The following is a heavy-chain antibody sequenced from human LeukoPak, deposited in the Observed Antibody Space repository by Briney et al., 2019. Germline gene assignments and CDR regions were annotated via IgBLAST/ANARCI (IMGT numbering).Heavy chain of an antibody. D-gene: IGHD3-3*01. Sequence: SETLSLTCAVYGGSFSGYYWSWIRQPPGKGLGWIGEINHSGSTNYNPSLKSRVTISVDTSKNQFSLKLSSVTAADTAVYYCARAVPITIFGVVIDFPFDYWGQGTLVTVSS. CDR3: ARAVPITIFGVVIDFPFDY. CDR1: GGSFSGYY. V-gene: IGHV4-34*01. CDR2: INHSGST. J-gene: IGHJ4*02.